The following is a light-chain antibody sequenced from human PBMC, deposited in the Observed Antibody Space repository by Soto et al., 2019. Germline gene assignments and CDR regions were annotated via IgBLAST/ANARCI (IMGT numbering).Light chain of an antibody. CDR2: SAS. V-gene: IGKV3-15*01. CDR3: QQAHNCPLT. CDR1: QSISTE. J-gene: IGKJ2*01. Sequence: EIVMTQSPATLSVSPGERATLSCSASQSISTELAWYQQKPGQPPRRLIYSASTRATGVPARFTGSGSGSEFTLTISGLQSEDFAVYYCQQAHNCPLTFRQGNRLEI.